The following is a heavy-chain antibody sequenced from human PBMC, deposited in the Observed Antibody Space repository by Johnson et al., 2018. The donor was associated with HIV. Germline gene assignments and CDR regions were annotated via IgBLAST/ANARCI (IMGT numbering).Heavy chain of an antibody. CDR1: GFTFSSYA. CDR3: AKDFVAFWGRPADAFDI. D-gene: IGHD3-16*01. Sequence: VQLVESGGGVVQPGRSLRLSCAASGFTFSSYAMHWVRQAPGKGLEWVSATTPSGGGTYYADSVKGRFTISRDNSKNTLYLQMNSLRAEDTAVYYCAKDFVAFWGRPADAFDIWGQGTMVTVSS. CDR2: TTPSGGGT. V-gene: IGHV3-23*04. J-gene: IGHJ3*02.